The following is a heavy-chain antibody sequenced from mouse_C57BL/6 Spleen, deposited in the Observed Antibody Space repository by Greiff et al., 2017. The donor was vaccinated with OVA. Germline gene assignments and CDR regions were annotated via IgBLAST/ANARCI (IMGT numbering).Heavy chain of an antibody. J-gene: IGHJ4*01. D-gene: IGHD4-1*01. CDR1: GYAFSSYW. CDR3: ARSGTTGYYYAMDY. Sequence: QVQLKESGAELVKPGASVKISCKASGYAFSSYWMNWVKQRPGKGLEWIGQIYPGDGDTNYNGKFKGKATLTADKSSSTAYMQLSSLTSEDSAVYFCARSGTTGYYYAMDYWGQGTSVTVSS. CDR2: IYPGDGDT. V-gene: IGHV1-80*01.